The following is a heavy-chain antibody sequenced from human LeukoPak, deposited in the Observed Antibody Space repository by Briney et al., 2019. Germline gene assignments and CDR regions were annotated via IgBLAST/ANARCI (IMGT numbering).Heavy chain of an antibody. Sequence: PGGSLRLSCAASGFTVSSNYMSWARQAPGKGLEWVSVIYSGGSTYYADSVKGRFTISRDNSKNTLYLQMNSLRAEDTAVYYCARARVAAFDIWGQGTMVTVSS. D-gene: IGHD2-21*01. J-gene: IGHJ3*02. CDR3: ARARVAAFDI. CDR2: IYSGGST. V-gene: IGHV3-66*01. CDR1: GFTVSSNY.